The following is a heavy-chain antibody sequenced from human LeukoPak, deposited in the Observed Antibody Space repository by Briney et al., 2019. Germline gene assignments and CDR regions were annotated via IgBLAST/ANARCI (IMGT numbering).Heavy chain of an antibody. Sequence: GGSLRLSCEASGFTFSSYSMNWVRQAPGKGLEWVSSISSSSSYIYYADSVKGRFTISRDNAKNSLYLQMNSLRAEDTAVCYCARALTTLTYEGYWGQGTLVTVSS. V-gene: IGHV3-21*01. D-gene: IGHD1-1*01. CDR1: GFTFSSYS. J-gene: IGHJ4*02. CDR2: ISSSSSYI. CDR3: ARALTTLTYEGY.